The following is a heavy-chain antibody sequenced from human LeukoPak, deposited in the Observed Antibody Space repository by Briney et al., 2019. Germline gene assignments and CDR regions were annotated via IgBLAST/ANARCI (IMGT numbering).Heavy chain of an antibody. CDR3: AQQLGYCSGGTCYFTY. D-gene: IGHD2-15*01. J-gene: IGHJ1*01. Sequence: GGSLRLSCAASGFTFSSYAMSWVRQAPGKGLEWVAAISNSGGDTFYSDSGKGRFTIARNNSKNTLYLQMNSLRVDDTAVYYCAQQLGYCSGGTCYFTYWGQGTLVTVSS. V-gene: IGHV3-23*01. CDR1: GFTFSSYA. CDR2: ISNSGGDT.